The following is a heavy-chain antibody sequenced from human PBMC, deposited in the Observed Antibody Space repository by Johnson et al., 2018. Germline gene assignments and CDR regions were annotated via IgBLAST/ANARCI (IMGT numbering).Heavy chain of an antibody. CDR3: ARGFPTGTSNVGF. D-gene: IGHD1-7*01. V-gene: IGHV3-48*01. CDR2: ISSGSTII. CDR1: GFTFSTYS. Sequence: VQLVQSGGGLVQPGGSXRLSCAASGFTFSTYSMNWVRQAPGKGLEWVSYISSGSTIIYYADSVKGRFTISRDNAKNSLYLQINTLRAEDTAVDYCARGFPTGTSNVGFWGQGTQVTVSS. J-gene: IGHJ4*02.